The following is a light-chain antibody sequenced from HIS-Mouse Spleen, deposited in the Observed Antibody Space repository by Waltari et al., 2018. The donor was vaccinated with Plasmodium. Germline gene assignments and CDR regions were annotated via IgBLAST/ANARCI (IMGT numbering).Light chain of an antibody. Sequence: SYELTQPPSVSVSPGQTARITCSGDALPKKYPYWYQQKTGQAPVLVIYEDSKRPSGIPDRFSGSSSGTMGTLTISGAQVEDEADYYCYSTDSSCNHRVFGGGTKLTVL. J-gene: IGLJ3*02. CDR1: ALPKKY. CDR2: EDS. V-gene: IGLV3-10*01. CDR3: YSTDSSCNHRV.